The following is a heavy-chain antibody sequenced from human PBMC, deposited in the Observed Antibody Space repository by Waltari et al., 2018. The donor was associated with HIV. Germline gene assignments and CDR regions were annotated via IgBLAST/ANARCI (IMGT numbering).Heavy chain of an antibody. CDR2: INHSGST. V-gene: IGHV4-34*01. CDR3: ARGPIFGVVIPDPSGMDV. D-gene: IGHD3-3*01. CDR1: GGSFRGYY. J-gene: IGHJ6*02. Sequence: QVQLQQWGAGLLKPSETLSLTCAVYGGSFRGYYWRWIRQPPGKGLEWIGEINHSGSTNYNPSLKSRVTISVDTSKNQFSLKLSSVTAADTAVYYCARGPIFGVVIPDPSGMDVWGQGTTVTVSS.